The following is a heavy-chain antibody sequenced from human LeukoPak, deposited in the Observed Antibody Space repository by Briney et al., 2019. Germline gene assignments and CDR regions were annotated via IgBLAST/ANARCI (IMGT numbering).Heavy chain of an antibody. CDR1: GGSFSGYY. CDR2: IKQDGSEK. D-gene: IGHD3-22*01. V-gene: IGHV3-7*01. Sequence: PSETLSLTCAVYGGSFSGYYWSWVRQAPGKGLEWVANIKQDGSEKYYVGSVKGRFTISRDNAKNSLYLQMNSLRAEDTAVYYCARGARGEYYYDSSGANAFDIWGQGTMVTVSS. CDR3: ARGARGEYYYDSSGANAFDI. J-gene: IGHJ3*02.